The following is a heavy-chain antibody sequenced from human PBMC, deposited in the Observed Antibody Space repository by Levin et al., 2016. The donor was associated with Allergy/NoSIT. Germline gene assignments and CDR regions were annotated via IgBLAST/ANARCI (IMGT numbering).Heavy chain of an antibody. D-gene: IGHD2-2*01. V-gene: IGHV4-39*01. Sequence: SETLSLTCTVSGGSISSSSYYWGWIRQPPGKGLEWIGSIYYSGSTYYNPSLKSRVTISVDTSKNQFSLKLSSVTAADTAVYYCARPTYCSSTSCYDGAFDIWGQGTMVTVSS. CDR2: IYYSGST. J-gene: IGHJ3*02. CDR3: ARPTYCSSTSCYDGAFDI. CDR1: GGSISSSSYY.